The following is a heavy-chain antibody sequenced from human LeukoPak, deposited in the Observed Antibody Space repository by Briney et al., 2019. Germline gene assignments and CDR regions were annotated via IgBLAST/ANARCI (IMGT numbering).Heavy chain of an antibody. CDR1: GFTVSSNY. J-gene: IGHJ3*02. V-gene: IGHV3-66*01. Sequence: TGGSLRLSCAASGFTVSSNYMSWVRQAPGKGLEWVSVIYSGGSAYYADSVKGRFTISRDNSKNTLYLQMNSLTAEDTAVYYCARDRGGDDYRGHTASEIWGQGTMVTVSS. CDR2: IYSGGSA. CDR3: ARDRGGDDYRGHTASEI. D-gene: IGHD5-24*01.